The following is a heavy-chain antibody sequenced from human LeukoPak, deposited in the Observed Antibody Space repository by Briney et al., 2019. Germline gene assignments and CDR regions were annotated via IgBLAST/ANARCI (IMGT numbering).Heavy chain of an antibody. CDR3: AKATAATTYFDY. V-gene: IGHV3-23*01. CDR1: GFTFSSYA. D-gene: IGHD6-25*01. CDR2: ISGGGGTI. Sequence: GGSLRLSCAASGFTFSSYAMGWVGQAPGKGLEWVSAISGGGGTIFYADSVKGRFAISRDNSENTLYLQINSLRAEDTAVYYCAKATAATTYFDYWGQGTLVTVSS. J-gene: IGHJ4*02.